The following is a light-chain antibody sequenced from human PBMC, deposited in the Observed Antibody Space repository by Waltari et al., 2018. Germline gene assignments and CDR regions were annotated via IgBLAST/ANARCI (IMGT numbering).Light chain of an antibody. J-gene: IGKJ1*01. Sequence: DIQLTQSPSSLSASVGDRVTITCRASQSISTFLNWYQKKEGRAPKLLIYAASTLQRGVPSRFSGSGAGSDFTLTISSLQPEDSATYYCQQSSRTPPWTFGQGTQVEIK. CDR2: AAS. CDR1: QSISTF. CDR3: QQSSRTPPWT. V-gene: IGKV1-39*01.